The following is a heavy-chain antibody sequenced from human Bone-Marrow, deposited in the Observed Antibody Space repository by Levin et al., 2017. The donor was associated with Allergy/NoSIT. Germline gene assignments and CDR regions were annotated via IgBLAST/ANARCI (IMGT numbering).Heavy chain of an antibody. V-gene: IGHV1-2*02. J-gene: IGHJ3*02. CDR1: GYTFTGYY. CDR2: FNPHNGDT. CDR3: ARETKLTDAFDI. Sequence: PGGSLRLSCKASGYTFTGYYMHWVRQAPGQGLEWMAWFNPHNGDTHYAQKFQGRVTLTRDTSISTAYMDLSRLKSDDSAVYFCARETKLTDAFDIWGQGTMVIVSS. D-gene: IGHD3-10*01.